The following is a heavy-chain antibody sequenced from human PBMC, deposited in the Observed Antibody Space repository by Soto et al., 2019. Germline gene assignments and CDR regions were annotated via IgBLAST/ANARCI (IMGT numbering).Heavy chain of an antibody. CDR2: IIPIFGTA. CDR3: ARDGLGQWLNYYGMDV. V-gene: IGHV1-69*01. J-gene: IGHJ6*02. D-gene: IGHD6-19*01. Sequence: QVQLVQSGAEVKKPGSSVKVSCKASGGTFSSYAISWVRQAPGQGLEWMGGIIPIFGTANYAQKFQGRVTITADESTSTAYMELSSLRSEDTAVYYCARDGLGQWLNYYGMDVWGQGTTVTVSS. CDR1: GGTFSSYA.